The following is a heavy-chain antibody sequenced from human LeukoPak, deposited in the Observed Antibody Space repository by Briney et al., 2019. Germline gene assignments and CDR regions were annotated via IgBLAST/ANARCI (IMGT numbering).Heavy chain of an antibody. V-gene: IGHV3-21*01. J-gene: IGHJ4*02. Sequence: GGSLRLSCAASGFTFGTYSMSWVRQAPGKGLEWVSSISTTSYIYYADPVKGRFTISRDNARNSLYLQMNSLRAEDTAEYYCARVSSSGVYFFDYWGQGALITVSS. CDR3: ARVSSSGVYFFDY. CDR1: GFTFGTYS. CDR2: ISTTSYI. D-gene: IGHD6-6*01.